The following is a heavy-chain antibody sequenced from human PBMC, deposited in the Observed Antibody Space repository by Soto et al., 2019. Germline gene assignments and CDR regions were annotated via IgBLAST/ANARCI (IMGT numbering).Heavy chain of an antibody. CDR2: MYYSGST. CDR3: LSAAGNLGWFDP. V-gene: IGHV4-39*01. CDR1: GGSISSSSYY. D-gene: IGHD6-13*01. Sequence: QLQLQESGPGLVKPSETLSLTCTVSGGSISSSSYYWGWIRQPPGKGLEWIGSMYYSGSTYYNPSRKSRVTISVDTSKNQFSLKLSSVTAADTAVYYCLSAAGNLGWFDPWGQGTLVTVSS. J-gene: IGHJ5*02.